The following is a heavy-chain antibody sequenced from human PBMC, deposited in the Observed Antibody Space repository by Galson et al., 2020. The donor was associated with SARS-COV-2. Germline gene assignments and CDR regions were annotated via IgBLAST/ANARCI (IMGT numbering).Heavy chain of an antibody. CDR3: VRDGLGFSGWDY. Sequence: GGSLRLSCAASGFTFTNYWMTWVRQVPGKGLMWVSRISSDGRTTHYADSVKGRFTISRDNAKNTLYLQMNSLRAEDTAVYHCVRDGLGFSGWDYWGQGTLVNVSS. CDR2: ISSDGRTT. V-gene: IGHV3-74*01. J-gene: IGHJ4*02. D-gene: IGHD6-19*01. CDR1: GFTFTNYW.